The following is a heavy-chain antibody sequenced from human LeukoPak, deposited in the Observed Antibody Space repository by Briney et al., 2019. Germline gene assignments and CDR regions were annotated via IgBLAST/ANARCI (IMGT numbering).Heavy chain of an antibody. CDR1: GFTFSSYG. CDR2: ISYDGSNK. Sequence: GGSLRLSCAASGFTFSSYGMHWVRQAPGKGLEWVAVISYDGSNKYYADSVKGRFTISRDNSKNTLYLQMNSLRAEDTAVYYCARDRDGQLVPGVFDYWGQGTLVTVSS. V-gene: IGHV3-30*03. J-gene: IGHJ4*02. CDR3: ARDRDGQLVPGVFDY. D-gene: IGHD6-6*01.